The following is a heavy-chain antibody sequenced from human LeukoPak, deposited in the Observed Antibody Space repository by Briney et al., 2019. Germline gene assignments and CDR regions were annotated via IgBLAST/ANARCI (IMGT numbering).Heavy chain of an antibody. Sequence: ASVKVSCKASGGTFSSYAISWVRQAPGQGLEWMGRIIPILGIANYAQKFQGRVTITADKSTSTAYMELSSLRSEDTAVYYCARDRCSSTSCYGNVDYWGQGTLVTVSS. CDR2: IIPILGIA. J-gene: IGHJ4*02. CDR1: GGTFSSYA. CDR3: ARDRCSSTSCYGNVDY. D-gene: IGHD2-2*01. V-gene: IGHV1-69*04.